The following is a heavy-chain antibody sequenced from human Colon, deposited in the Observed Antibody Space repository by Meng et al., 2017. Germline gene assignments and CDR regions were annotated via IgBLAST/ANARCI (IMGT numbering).Heavy chain of an antibody. CDR3: AAGLRHGDWFDP. D-gene: IGHD4-17*01. CDR2: IDHFGIS. CDR1: GGSFSGFY. Sequence: QVQIHQRGAGLLKPSETRSLTCAVAGGSFSGFYWSWIRKPPGKGLEWIGEIDHFGISNYNSSLKGRLTMSVDTSKKQISLTLTSVTAADTAVYYCAAGLRHGDWFDPWGPGTLVTVSS. J-gene: IGHJ5*02. V-gene: IGHV4-34*01.